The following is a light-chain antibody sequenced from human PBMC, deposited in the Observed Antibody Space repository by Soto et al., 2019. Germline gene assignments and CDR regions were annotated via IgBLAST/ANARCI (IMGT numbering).Light chain of an antibody. V-gene: IGLV1-44*01. J-gene: IGLJ2*01. Sequence: QSVLTQPPSASGTPGQRVTISCSGSSANIGANAVHWYQQLPGTAPKLLIYRNNQRPSGVPDRFSGSKSGTSASLAISGLQSEDEADYYCAAWDDSLNGPEFGGGTKLTVL. CDR2: RNN. CDR3: AAWDDSLNGPE. CDR1: SANIGANA.